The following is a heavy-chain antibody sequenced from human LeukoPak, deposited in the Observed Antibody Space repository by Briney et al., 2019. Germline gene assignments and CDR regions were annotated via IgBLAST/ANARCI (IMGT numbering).Heavy chain of an antibody. V-gene: IGHV3-53*01. J-gene: IGHJ4*02. Sequence: QPGGSLRLSCAASGFTVSSNYMSWVRQAPGKGLEWVSVIYSRGNTYYADSVKGRFTISRDNSKNTLYLQMNSLRAEDTAVYHCARALSSRGWYFFDSWGQGTLVTVSS. CDR1: GFTVSSNY. D-gene: IGHD6-13*01. CDR3: ARALSSRGWYFFDS. CDR2: IYSRGNT.